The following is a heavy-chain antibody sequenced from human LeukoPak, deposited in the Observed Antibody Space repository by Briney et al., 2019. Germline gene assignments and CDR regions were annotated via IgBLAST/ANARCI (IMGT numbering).Heavy chain of an antibody. Sequence: PGGSLRFSCAASAFSFSNYNMNWVRQAPGKGLEWVSSITSSGSYIYYADSVKGRFTISRDNAKNSLYLQLNSLRAEDTAVYYCARLADYDSSGYFDYWGQGTLVTVSS. D-gene: IGHD3-22*01. CDR3: ARLADYDSSGYFDY. J-gene: IGHJ4*02. CDR2: ITSSGSYI. CDR1: AFSFSNYN. V-gene: IGHV3-21*01.